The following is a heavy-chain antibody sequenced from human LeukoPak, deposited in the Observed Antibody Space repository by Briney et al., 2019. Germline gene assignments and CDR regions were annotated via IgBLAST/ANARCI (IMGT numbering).Heavy chain of an antibody. Sequence: GGSLRLSCVASGFTFSSYWMSWVRQAPGKGLEWVANIKQDGSETYYVDSVMGRFTISRDNAGNSVFLQMSSLRVEDTAIYYCARQPFDYWGQGTLVTVSS. V-gene: IGHV3-7*01. CDR1: GFTFSSYW. CDR3: ARQPFDY. CDR2: IKQDGSET. J-gene: IGHJ4*02.